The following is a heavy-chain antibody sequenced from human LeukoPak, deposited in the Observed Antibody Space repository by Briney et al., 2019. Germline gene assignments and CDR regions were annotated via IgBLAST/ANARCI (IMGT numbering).Heavy chain of an antibody. CDR1: GGSISSYY. CDR2: SYTSGST. J-gene: IGHJ3*02. V-gene: IGHV4-4*07. Sequence: PSETLPLTCTVSGGSISSYYWSWIRQPAGKGLEWIVRSYTSGSTNYNPSLKSRVTMSVDTSKNQFSLKLSSVTAADTAVYYCARKLTSSYYDSSGHWVDAFDIWGQGTMVTVSS. D-gene: IGHD3-22*01. CDR3: ARKLTSSYYDSSGHWVDAFDI.